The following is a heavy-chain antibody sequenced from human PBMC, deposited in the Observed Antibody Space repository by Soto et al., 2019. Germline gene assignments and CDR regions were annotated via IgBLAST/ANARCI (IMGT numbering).Heavy chain of an antibody. J-gene: IGHJ4*02. V-gene: IGHV3-23*01. D-gene: IGHD2-15*01. Sequence: GGSLRLSCAASGFTFSSYAMSWVRQAPGKGLEWVSAISGSGGSTYYADSVKGRFTISRDNSKNTLYLQMNSLRAEDTAVYYCAKSYCSGGSCYSLIGIWGQGTLVTVSS. CDR3: AKSYCSGGSCYSLIGI. CDR2: ISGSGGST. CDR1: GFTFSSYA.